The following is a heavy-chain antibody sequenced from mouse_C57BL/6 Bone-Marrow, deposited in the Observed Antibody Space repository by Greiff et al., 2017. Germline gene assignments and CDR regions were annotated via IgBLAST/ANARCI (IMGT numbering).Heavy chain of an antibody. V-gene: IGHV10-1*01. CDR3: VRQYYGSSSHWYFDV. CDR2: IRSKSNNYAT. Sequence: EVQRVESGGGLVQPKGSLKLSCAASGFSFNTYAMNWVRQAPGKGLEWVARIRSKSNNYATYYADSVKDRFTISRDDSESMLYLQMNNLKTEDTAMYYCVRQYYGSSSHWYFDVWGTGTTVTVSS. D-gene: IGHD1-1*01. CDR1: GFSFNTYA. J-gene: IGHJ1*03.